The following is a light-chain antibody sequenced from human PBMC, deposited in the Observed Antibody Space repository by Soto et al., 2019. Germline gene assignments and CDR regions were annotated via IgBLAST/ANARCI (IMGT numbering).Light chain of an antibody. CDR3: QQSYSTPLT. V-gene: IGKV1-39*01. Sequence: IQMTQSPSSLSASVGGRCAITCRASQSISSYLNWYQQKPGKAPKLLXYPASSLQSGVPSRFSGSGSGTDFTLTISSLQPEDFATYYCQQSYSTPLTFGGGTKVDIK. J-gene: IGKJ4*01. CDR1: QSISSY. CDR2: PAS.